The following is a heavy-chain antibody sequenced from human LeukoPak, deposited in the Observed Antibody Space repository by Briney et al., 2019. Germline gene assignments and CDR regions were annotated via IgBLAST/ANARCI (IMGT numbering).Heavy chain of an antibody. D-gene: IGHD7-27*01. V-gene: IGHV3-66*02. J-gene: IGHJ6*02. CDR3: ATYTNWVAGDV. CDR1: GLTVSSNY. Sequence: GGSLRLSCAASGLTVSSNYMSWVRQAPGKGLEWVSVIYSGGSKYYTDSVKGRFTISRDTSNNMLYLQMNSLRDEDTAVYYCATYTNWVAGDVWGQGTTVSVSS. CDR2: IYSGGSK.